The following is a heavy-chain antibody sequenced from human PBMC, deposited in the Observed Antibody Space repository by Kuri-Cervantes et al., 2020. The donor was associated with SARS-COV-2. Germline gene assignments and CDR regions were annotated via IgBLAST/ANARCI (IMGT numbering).Heavy chain of an antibody. CDR1: GGSISSSSYY. Sequence: ESLKISCTVSGGSISSSSYYWGWIRQPPGKGLEWIGSIYYSGSTYYNPSLKSRVTISVDTSKNQFSLKLSSATAADTAVYYCARLVPYYDFWGGSYYFDYWGQGTLVTVSS. CDR3: ARLVPYYDFWGGSYYFDY. V-gene: IGHV4-39*01. CDR2: IYYSGST. D-gene: IGHD3-3*01. J-gene: IGHJ4*02.